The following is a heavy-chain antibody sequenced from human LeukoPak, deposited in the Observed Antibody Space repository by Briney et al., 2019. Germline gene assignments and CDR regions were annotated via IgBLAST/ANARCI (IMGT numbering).Heavy chain of an antibody. CDR3: AKDYCSSSSCYYNY. V-gene: IGHV3-9*01. J-gene: IGHJ4*02. CDR2: ISWNSGSI. CDR1: GFTFDDYA. D-gene: IGHD2-2*01. Sequence: GGSLRLSCAASGFTFDDYAMHWVRQAPGKGLEWVSGISWNSGSIDYADSVKGRFTIPRDNAKNSLYLQMNSLRAEDTALYYCAKDYCSSSSCYYNYWGQGTLVTVSS.